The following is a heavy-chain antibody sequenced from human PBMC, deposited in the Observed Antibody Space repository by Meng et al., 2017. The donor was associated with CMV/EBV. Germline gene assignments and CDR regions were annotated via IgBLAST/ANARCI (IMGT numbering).Heavy chain of an antibody. CDR2: IYYSGST. CDR3: ARGYCSGGSCYSLPTNWFDP. D-gene: IGHD2-15*01. V-gene: IGHV4-61*01. CDR1: SGRYY. J-gene: IGHJ5*02. Sequence: SGRYYWSWIRQPPGKGLEWIGYIYYSGSTTYNPSLKSRVNISVDTSKNQFSLKLSSVTAADTAVYYCARGYCSGGSCYSLPTNWFDPWGQGTLVTVSS.